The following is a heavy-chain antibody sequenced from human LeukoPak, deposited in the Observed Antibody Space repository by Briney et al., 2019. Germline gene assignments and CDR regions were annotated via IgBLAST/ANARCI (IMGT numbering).Heavy chain of an antibody. V-gene: IGHV3-21*01. CDR3: ARGGEYSSSWLFDY. D-gene: IGHD6-13*01. Sequence: GGSLRLSCAASGFTFSSYTMNRVRQSPGKGLEWVSSISGISTYTYYADSVKGRFTISRDNAKNSLYLQMNSLRADDMAVYYCARGGEYSSSWLFDYWGQGSLVTVSS. CDR2: ISGISTYT. CDR1: GFTFSSYT. J-gene: IGHJ4*02.